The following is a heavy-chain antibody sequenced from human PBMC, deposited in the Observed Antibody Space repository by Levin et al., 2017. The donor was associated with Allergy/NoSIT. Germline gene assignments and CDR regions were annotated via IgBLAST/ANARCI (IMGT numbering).Heavy chain of an antibody. V-gene: IGHV4-34*01. J-gene: IGHJ6*02. Sequence: SETLSLTCAVYGGSFSGYYWSWIRQPPGKGLEWIGEINHSGSTNYNPSLKSRVTISVDTSKNQFSLKLSSVTAADTAVYYCAAVNWNDAGMDVWGQGTTVTVSS. CDR3: AAVNWNDAGMDV. CDR2: INHSGST. CDR1: GGSFSGYY. D-gene: IGHD1-1*01.